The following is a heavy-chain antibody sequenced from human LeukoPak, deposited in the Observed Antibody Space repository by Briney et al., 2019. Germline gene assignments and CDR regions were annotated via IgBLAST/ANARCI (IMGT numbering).Heavy chain of an antibody. V-gene: IGHV3-30*03. D-gene: IGHD3-10*01. Sequence: GGSLRLSCAASGFTFSSYGMHWVRQAPGKGLEWVAVISYDGSNKYYADSVKGRFTISRDISRSTLYLQMNSLRPEDTAVYYCAREGYYGSGSPPSLYFDYWGQGTLVTVSS. J-gene: IGHJ4*02. CDR2: ISYDGSNK. CDR3: AREGYYGSGSPPSLYFDY. CDR1: GFTFSSYG.